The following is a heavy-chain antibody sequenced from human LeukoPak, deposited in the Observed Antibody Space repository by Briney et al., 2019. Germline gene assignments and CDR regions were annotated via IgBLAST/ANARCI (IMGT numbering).Heavy chain of an antibody. CDR2: ISGSGGST. CDR3: ARPLLSVPGTRWFDP. D-gene: IGHD6-13*01. V-gene: IGHV3-23*01. Sequence: GGSLRLSCAASGFTFSSYAMSWVRQAPGKGLEWVSAISGSGGSTYYADSVKGRFTISRDNSKNTLYLQMNTLRGDDTAVYYCARPLLSVPGTRWFDPWGQGTLVTVAS. J-gene: IGHJ5*02. CDR1: GFTFSSYA.